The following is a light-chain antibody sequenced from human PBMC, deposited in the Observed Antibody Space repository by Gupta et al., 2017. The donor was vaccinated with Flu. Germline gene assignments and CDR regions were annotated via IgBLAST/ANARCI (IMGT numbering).Light chain of an antibody. Sequence: AIQMTQSPSSLSASVGDRVTITCRASQGIRNELGWYQQKPGKAPKVLIYAASTLESGVPSRFSGSGSGTDFTLTISSLQPEDFATYYCLQDNNNPWTFGQGTKVEIK. CDR3: LQDNNNPWT. CDR1: QGIRNE. J-gene: IGKJ1*01. CDR2: AAS. V-gene: IGKV1-6*01.